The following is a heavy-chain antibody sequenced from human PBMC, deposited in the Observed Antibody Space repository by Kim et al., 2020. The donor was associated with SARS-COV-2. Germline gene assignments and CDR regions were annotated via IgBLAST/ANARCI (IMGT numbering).Heavy chain of an antibody. D-gene: IGHD3-22*01. CDR1: GFTFTHFG. Sequence: GGSLRLSCAASGFTFTHFGFQWVRQAPGKGLEWVAHIRYDGSITYYADSVKGRFTISRDDSKNTLSLQMNSLRVEDTAVYYCAKDHYDNSGYCADYWGQG. CDR3: AKDHYDNSGYCADY. J-gene: IGHJ4*02. CDR2: IRYDGSIT. V-gene: IGHV3-30*02.